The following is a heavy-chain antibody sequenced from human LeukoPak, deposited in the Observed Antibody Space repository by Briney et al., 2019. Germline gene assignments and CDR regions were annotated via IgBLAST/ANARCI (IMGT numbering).Heavy chain of an antibody. CDR3: ARHGHSSGSSY. Sequence: GESLKISCKGSGYSFTSYWIGWVRQMPGKGLEWMGIIYPDDSDTTYSPSFQGQVTISADESISTAYLQWSSLKASDTAIYYCARHGHSSGSSYWGQGTLVTVS. V-gene: IGHV5-51*01. CDR2: IYPDDSDT. D-gene: IGHD6-19*01. CDR1: GYSFTSYW. J-gene: IGHJ4*02.